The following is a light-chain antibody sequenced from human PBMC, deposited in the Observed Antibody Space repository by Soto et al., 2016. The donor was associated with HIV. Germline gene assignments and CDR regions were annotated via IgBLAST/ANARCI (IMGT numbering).Light chain of an antibody. Sequence: SYILAQPPSVSVAPGKTATITCAGVNIETKGVHWYQQKAGQAPVLVVHDDSDRPSGIPDRFSGSNSGNTATLTISRVEAGDEADYYCQVWDSSSDVVFGGGTKLTVL. CDR3: QVWDSSSDVV. V-gene: IGLV3-21*03. CDR1: NIETKG. J-gene: IGLJ2*01. CDR2: DDS.